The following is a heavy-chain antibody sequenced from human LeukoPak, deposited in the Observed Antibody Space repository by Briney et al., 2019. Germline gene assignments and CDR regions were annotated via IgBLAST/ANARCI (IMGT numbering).Heavy chain of an antibody. CDR2: INTDGSST. J-gene: IGHJ4*01. Sequence: GGSLRLSCAASKFTFSSYWMHWVRQAPGKGLVWVSRINTDGSSTNYADSVKGRFTISRDNAKNTLYLQMNSLTAEDTAVYYCVPDFDYWGHGTLVTVSS. CDR1: KFTFSSYW. V-gene: IGHV3-74*01. CDR3: VPDFDY.